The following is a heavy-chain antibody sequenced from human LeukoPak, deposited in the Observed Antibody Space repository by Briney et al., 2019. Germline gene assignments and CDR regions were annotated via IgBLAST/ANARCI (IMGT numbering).Heavy chain of an antibody. J-gene: IGHJ5*02. Sequence: PSQTLSLTCAVSGGSISSGGYYWSWIRQPPGKGLEWIGYIYYSGSTNYNPSLKSRVTISVDTSKNQFSLKLSSVTAADTAVYYCAVHRSGYYSWFDPWGQGTLVTVSS. CDR2: IYYSGST. CDR3: AVHRSGYYSWFDP. V-gene: IGHV4-61*08. D-gene: IGHD3-3*01. CDR1: GGSISSGGYY.